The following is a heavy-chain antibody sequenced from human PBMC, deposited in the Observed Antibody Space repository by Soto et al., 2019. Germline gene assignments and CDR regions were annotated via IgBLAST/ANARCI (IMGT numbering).Heavy chain of an antibody. J-gene: IGHJ4*02. CDR3: ARGPDDSDVPRWDY. CDR1: GYNFNQYY. D-gene: IGHD4-17*01. V-gene: IGHV1-46*02. Sequence: QVQLMQSGAEVRKPGASVRLSCETSGYNFNQYYIHWVRQAPGQGLEWMGIINLRGGTTEYAHKFRGRVTVTGDTSTSTAYMEWRSLRSEDTAIYFCARGPDDSDVPRWDYWGQGTLVTVSS. CDR2: INLRGGTT.